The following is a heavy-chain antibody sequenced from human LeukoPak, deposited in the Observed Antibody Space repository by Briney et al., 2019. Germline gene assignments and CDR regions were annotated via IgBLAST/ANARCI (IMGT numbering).Heavy chain of an antibody. CDR3: ARDPFDYGDYLFDC. J-gene: IGHJ4*02. CDR1: GLTFSHCA. V-gene: IGHV3-33*01. Sequence: GRSQTLFRAPYGLTFSHCAMRWARLAPRKGLGWVAVIWHDAVNKYYADSVKGRFPISRDNYKNPLYLQMNSLRAEDTAIYYCARDPFDYGDYLFDCWGQGTLVTVSS. D-gene: IGHD4-17*01. CDR2: IWHDAVNK.